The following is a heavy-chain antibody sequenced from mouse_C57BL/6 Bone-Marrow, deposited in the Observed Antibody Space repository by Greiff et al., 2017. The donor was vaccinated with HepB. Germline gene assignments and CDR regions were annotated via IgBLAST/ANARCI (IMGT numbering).Heavy chain of an antibody. CDR1: GFTFSDYY. CDR2: ISNGGGST. Sequence: EVKLQESGGGLVQPGGSLKLSCAASGFTFSDYYMYWVRQTPEKRLEWVAYISNGGGSTYYPDTVKGRFTISRDNAKNTLYLQMSRLKSEDTAMYYCARLGSTMITTGYFDVWGTGTTVTVSS. V-gene: IGHV5-12*01. D-gene: IGHD2-4*01. CDR3: ARLGSTMITTGYFDV. J-gene: IGHJ1*03.